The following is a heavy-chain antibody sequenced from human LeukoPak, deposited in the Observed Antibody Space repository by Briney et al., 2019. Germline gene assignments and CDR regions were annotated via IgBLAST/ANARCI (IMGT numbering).Heavy chain of an antibody. CDR2: IYTSGSS. CDR1: GGSISSSSYY. Sequence: SQTLSLTCTVSGGSISSSSYYWSWIRQPAGKGLEWIGRIYTSGSSNYNPSLKSRVTISVDTSKNQFSLKLSSVTAADTAVYYCARDSETYCTNDECYFHWGQGTLVTVSS. J-gene: IGHJ4*02. CDR3: ARDSETYCTNDECYFH. V-gene: IGHV4-61*02. D-gene: IGHD2-8*01.